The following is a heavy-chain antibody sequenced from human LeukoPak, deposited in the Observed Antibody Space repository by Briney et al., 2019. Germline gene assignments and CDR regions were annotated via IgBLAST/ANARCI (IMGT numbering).Heavy chain of an antibody. Sequence: GGSLRLSCAASGFTLSNYWMHWVRQAPGKGLEWVSYISSSGSTIYYADSVKGRFTISRDNAKNSLYLQMNSLRAEDTAVYYCARDSGFGELYFDYWGQGTLVTVSS. CDR2: ISSSGSTI. CDR3: ARDSGFGELYFDY. V-gene: IGHV3-48*01. D-gene: IGHD3-10*01. CDR1: GFTLSNYW. J-gene: IGHJ4*02.